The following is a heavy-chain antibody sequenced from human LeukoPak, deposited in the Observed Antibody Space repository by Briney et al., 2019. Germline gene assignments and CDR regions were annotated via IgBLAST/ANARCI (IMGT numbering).Heavy chain of an antibody. Sequence: GESLKLSCAASGFSFSIYAMNWVRQAPGKGLEWVSLIIGNGRDIRYADSVKGRFTISRDNSKNILYLQMNSLRAEDTAVYFCAKDLTPDGLYELDSWGQGTLVTVSS. D-gene: IGHD5/OR15-5a*01. V-gene: IGHV3-23*01. CDR1: GFSFSIYA. CDR2: IIGNGRDI. J-gene: IGHJ4*02. CDR3: AKDLTPDGLYELDS.